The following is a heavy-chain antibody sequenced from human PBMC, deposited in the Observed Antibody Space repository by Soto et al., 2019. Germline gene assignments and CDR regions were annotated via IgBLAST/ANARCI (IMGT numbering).Heavy chain of an antibody. Sequence: QVQLVQSGAEVKKPGASVKVSCKASGYTFTSYGISWVRQAPGQGLEWMGWISAYNGNTNYAQKLQGRVTMTTDTATSTAYMELRGLRSDDTAVYYCARDGVDTATGYYDGMDVWGQGTTVTVSS. V-gene: IGHV1-18*01. CDR3: ARDGVDTATGYYDGMDV. CDR2: ISAYNGNT. D-gene: IGHD5-18*01. CDR1: GYTFTSYG. J-gene: IGHJ6*02.